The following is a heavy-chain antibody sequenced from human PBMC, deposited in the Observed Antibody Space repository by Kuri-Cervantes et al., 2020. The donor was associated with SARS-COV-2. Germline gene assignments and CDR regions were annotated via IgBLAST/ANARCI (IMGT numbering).Heavy chain of an antibody. Sequence: GSLRLSCTVSGGSISSYYWSWIRQPAGKGLEWIGRIYTSGSTNYNPSLKSRVTMSVDTSKNQFSLTLSSVTAADTAVYYCARIRWGPQHYYFDYWGQGTLVTVSS. J-gene: IGHJ4*02. CDR3: ARIRWGPQHYYFDY. D-gene: IGHD3-16*01. CDR2: IYTSGST. V-gene: IGHV4-4*07. CDR1: GGSISSYY.